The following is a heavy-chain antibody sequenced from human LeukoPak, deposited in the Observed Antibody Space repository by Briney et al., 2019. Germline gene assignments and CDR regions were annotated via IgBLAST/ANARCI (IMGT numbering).Heavy chain of an antibody. CDR3: ARGLQQLVRGFNYYFMDV. CDR2: ITSSSSSI. J-gene: IGHJ6*03. V-gene: IGHV3-48*01. D-gene: IGHD6-13*01. Sequence: GGSLRLSCAASGFTFSRYSVNWVRQAPGKGLEWVSYITSSSSSIYYADSVRGRFTISRDNAENSLYLQMNGLRAEDTAVYYCARGLQQLVRGFNYYFMDVWGKGTTVTVSS. CDR1: GFTFSRYS.